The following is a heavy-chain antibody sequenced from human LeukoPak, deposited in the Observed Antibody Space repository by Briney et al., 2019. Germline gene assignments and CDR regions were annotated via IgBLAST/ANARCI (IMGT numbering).Heavy chain of an antibody. D-gene: IGHD6-19*01. CDR1: GGSISSYH. J-gene: IGHJ4*02. CDR3: ARQFGYSSGWYVGGPFYFDY. CDR2: MNHSGST. Sequence: SETLSLTCTISGGSISSYHWSWIRQPLGKGLEWIAEMNHSGSTNYNPSLKSRVTISVDTSKNQFSLKLSSVTAADTAVYYCARQFGYSSGWYVGGPFYFDYWGQGTLVTVSS. V-gene: IGHV4-34*01.